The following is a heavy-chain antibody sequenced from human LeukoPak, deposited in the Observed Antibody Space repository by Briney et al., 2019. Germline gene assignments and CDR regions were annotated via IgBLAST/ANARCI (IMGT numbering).Heavy chain of an antibody. CDR1: GFTFSSYW. J-gene: IGHJ4*02. CDR3: ARQNGGAEYGDYGH. D-gene: IGHD4-17*01. V-gene: IGHV3-9*01. CDR2: ICWNSDNI. Sequence: GGSLRLSCAASGFTFSSYWMHWVRQAPGKGLEWVSSICWNSDNIGYADSVKGRFTISRDNAKNSLYLQMTSLRAEDTALYYCARQNGGAEYGDYGHWGQGILVTVSS.